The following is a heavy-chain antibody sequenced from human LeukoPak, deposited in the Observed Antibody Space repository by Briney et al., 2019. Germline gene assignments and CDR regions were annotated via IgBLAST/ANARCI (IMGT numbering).Heavy chain of an antibody. Sequence: GESLKISCNGSGYSFTSYWIGWVRQMPGKGLEWMGIIYPGDSDTRYSPSFQGQVTISADKSISTAYLQWSSLKASDTAMYYCARTGALGRDNWNSDYWGQGTLVTVSS. CDR3: ARTGALGRDNWNSDY. CDR2: IYPGDSDT. D-gene: IGHD1/OR15-1a*01. V-gene: IGHV5-51*01. CDR1: GYSFTSYW. J-gene: IGHJ4*02.